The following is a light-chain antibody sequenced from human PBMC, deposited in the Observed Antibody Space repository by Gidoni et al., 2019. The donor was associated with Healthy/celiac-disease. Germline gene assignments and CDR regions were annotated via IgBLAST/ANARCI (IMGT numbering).Light chain of an antibody. V-gene: IGLV1-40*01. CDR3: QSYDSSLSRRV. J-gene: IGLJ1*01. CDR1: SSNIGAGYD. Sequence: QSVLTQPPSVSGAPGQRVTISCTGSSSNIGAGYDVHWYQQLPGTAPKLLIYGNSNRPSGVPDRFSGSKSGTSASLAITGLQAEDEADYYCQSYDSSLSRRVFGTGTKVTVX. CDR2: GNS.